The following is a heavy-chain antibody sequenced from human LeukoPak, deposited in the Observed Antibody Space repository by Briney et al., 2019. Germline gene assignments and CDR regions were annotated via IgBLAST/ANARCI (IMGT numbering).Heavy chain of an antibody. CDR1: GFTVSSSY. CDR2: IYSGGST. Sequence: GGSLRLSCAASGFTVSSSYMSWVRQAPGKGLEWVSVIYSGGSTYYADSVKGRFTISRDNSKNTLYLQMNSLRAEDTAVYYCARGTYYDFWSGYYGEPAYFDYWGQGTLVTVSS. V-gene: IGHV3-66*01. D-gene: IGHD3-3*01. CDR3: ARGTYYDFWSGYYGEPAYFDY. J-gene: IGHJ4*02.